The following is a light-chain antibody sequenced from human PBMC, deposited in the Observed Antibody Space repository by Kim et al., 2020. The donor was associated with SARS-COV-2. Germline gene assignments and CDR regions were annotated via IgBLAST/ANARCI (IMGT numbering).Light chain of an antibody. CDR3: SSHAAISNFV. CDR2: EVS. V-gene: IGLV2-8*01. CDR1: SSDVAGYNC. J-gene: IGLJ1*01. Sequence: QSALTQSPSASGSPGQSVTISCTGTSSDVAGYNCVSWYQQHPGKAPKLMIYEVSKRPSGVPDRFSGSKSGNTASLTGSGLQAEDEADYHCSSHAAISNFVFGIGTKVTVL.